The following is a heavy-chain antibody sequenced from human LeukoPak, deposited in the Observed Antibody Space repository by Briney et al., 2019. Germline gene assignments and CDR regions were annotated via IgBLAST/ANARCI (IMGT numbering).Heavy chain of an antibody. J-gene: IGHJ4*02. D-gene: IGHD3-22*01. Sequence: GGSLRLSCAASGFTFSSYSMNWVRQAPGKGLEWVSYISSSSSTIYYADSVKGRFTISRDNAKNSLYLQMNSLRAEDTAVYYCARDSSGYYLATYYFDYWGQGTLVTVSS. CDR1: GFTFSSYS. CDR2: ISSSSSTI. V-gene: IGHV3-48*04. CDR3: ARDSSGYYLATYYFDY.